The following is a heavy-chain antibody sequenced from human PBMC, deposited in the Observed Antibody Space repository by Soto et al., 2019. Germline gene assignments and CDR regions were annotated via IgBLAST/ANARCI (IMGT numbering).Heavy chain of an antibody. Sequence: LRLSCVASGFTFISSFMGWIRQAPGKGLEWVANINQDGGVTYYVDSVEGRFTISRDNTKDSLYLQMNSLRGEDTAIYYCARYYRGSGRYFFDYWGQGTPVTVSS. D-gene: IGHD6-19*01. J-gene: IGHJ4*02. V-gene: IGHV3-7*03. CDR1: GFTFISSF. CDR3: ARYYRGSGRYFFDY. CDR2: INQDGGVT.